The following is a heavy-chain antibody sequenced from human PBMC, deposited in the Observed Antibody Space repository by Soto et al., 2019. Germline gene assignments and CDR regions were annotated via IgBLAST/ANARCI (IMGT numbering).Heavy chain of an antibody. CDR2: IYWDDDK. Sequence: TCTCCRLVRRPRRVGVGWIRQPPGKALEWLALIYWDDDKRYSPSLGSRLTITKDTSKNQVVLTMTNMDPVDTATYYCAHAYPHLELCVVLPDLYASPTQRTPDP. CDR3: AHAYPHLELCVVLPDLYASPTQRTPDP. D-gene: IGHD1-7*01. J-gene: IGHJ5*02. V-gene: IGHV2-5*02. CDR1: RLVRRPRRVG.